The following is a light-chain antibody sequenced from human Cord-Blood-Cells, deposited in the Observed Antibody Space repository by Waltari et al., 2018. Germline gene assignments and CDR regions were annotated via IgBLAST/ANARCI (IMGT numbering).Light chain of an antibody. CDR2: DAS. CDR3: HQYDNLPLT. V-gene: IGKV1-33*01. Sequence: DIQMTKSPSSLSASVGDRVTITCHASQDISNYLNWYQQKPGKAPKLLIYDASNLETGVPSRVSGSGSGTDLTFTISSLQPEDIATYYCHQYDNLPLTFGGGTKVEIK. J-gene: IGKJ4*01. CDR1: QDISNY.